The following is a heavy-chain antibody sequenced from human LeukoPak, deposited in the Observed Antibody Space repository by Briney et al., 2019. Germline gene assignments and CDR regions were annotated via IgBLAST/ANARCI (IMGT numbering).Heavy chain of an antibody. D-gene: IGHD3-3*01. CDR2: IIPIFGTA. V-gene: IGHV1-69*13. CDR1: GGTFSSYA. CDR3: ARDKRITIFGVVIQHDAFDI. Sequence: GASVKVSCKASGGTFSSYAISWVRQAPGQGLEWMGGIIPIFGTANYAQKFQGRVTITADESTSTAYMELSSLRPEDTAVYYCARDKRITIFGVVIQHDAFDIWGQGTMVTVSS. J-gene: IGHJ3*02.